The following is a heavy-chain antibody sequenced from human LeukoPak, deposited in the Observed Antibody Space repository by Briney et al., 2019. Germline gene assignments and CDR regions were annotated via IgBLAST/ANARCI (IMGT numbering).Heavy chain of an antibody. CDR1: GYTLTELS. V-gene: IGHV1-24*01. CDR3: ATFSAYNWNYGPFDY. CDR2: FDPEDGET. D-gene: IGHD1-7*01. Sequence: ASVKVSCKVSGYTLTELSMHWVRQAPGKGLEWMGGFDPEDGETIYAQKFQGRVTMTEDTSTDTAYMELSSLRSEDTAVYYCATFSAYNWNYGPFDYYGQGTLVTVSS. J-gene: IGHJ4*02.